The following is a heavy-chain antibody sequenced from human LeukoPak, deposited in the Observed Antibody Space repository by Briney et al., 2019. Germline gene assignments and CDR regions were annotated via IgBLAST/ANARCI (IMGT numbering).Heavy chain of an antibody. V-gene: IGHV1-69*04. CDR3: AREVAEDYGDYENYFDY. CDR1: GGTFSSYT. CDR2: IIPILGIA. Sequence: SVEVSCKASGGTFSSYTISWVRQAPGQGLEWMGRIIPILGIANYAQKFQGRVTISADKSTSTAYMELSSLRSEDTAVYYCAREVAEDYGDYENYFDYWGQGTLVTVSS. D-gene: IGHD4-17*01. J-gene: IGHJ4*02.